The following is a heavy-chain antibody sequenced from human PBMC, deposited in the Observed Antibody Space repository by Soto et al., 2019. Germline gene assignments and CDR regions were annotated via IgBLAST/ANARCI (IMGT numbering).Heavy chain of an antibody. CDR1: GFTFSSYG. CDR3: AREALLWFGELSPLRE. D-gene: IGHD3-10*01. CDR2: IWYDGSNK. J-gene: IGHJ4*02. V-gene: IGHV3-33*01. Sequence: QVQLVESGGGVVQPGRSLRLSCAASGFTFSSYGMHWVRQAPGKGLEWVAVIWYDGSNKYYADSVKGRFTISRDNSKNRLYLQMNSLRAEDTAVYYCAREALLWFGELSPLREWGQGTLVTVSS.